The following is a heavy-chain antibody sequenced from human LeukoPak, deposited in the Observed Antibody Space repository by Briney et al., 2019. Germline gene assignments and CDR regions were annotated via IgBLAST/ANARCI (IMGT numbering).Heavy chain of an antibody. V-gene: IGHV3-21*01. CDR1: GFTFSSYS. CDR2: INSSSSYI. J-gene: IGHJ4*02. Sequence: GGSLRLSCAASGFTFSSYSMNWVRQAPGKGLEWVSSINSSSSYIYYADSVKGRFTISRDNAKNSLYLQMNSLRAEDTAVYYCARDASDYYFDYWGQGTLVTVSS. D-gene: IGHD6-6*01. CDR3: ARDASDYYFDY.